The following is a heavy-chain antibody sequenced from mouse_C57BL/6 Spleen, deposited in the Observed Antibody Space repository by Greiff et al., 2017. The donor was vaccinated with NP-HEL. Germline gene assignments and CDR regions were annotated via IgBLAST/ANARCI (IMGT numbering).Heavy chain of an antibody. Sequence: DVQLVESGGGLVKPGGSLKLSCAASGFTFSSYAMSWVRQTPEKRLEWVATISDGGSYTYYPDNVKGRFTISRDNAKNNLYLQMSHLKSEDTAMYYCARYHEDYAMDYWGQGTSVTVSS. J-gene: IGHJ4*01. V-gene: IGHV5-4*01. CDR3: ARYHEDYAMDY. CDR1: GFTFSSYA. CDR2: ISDGGSYT. D-gene: IGHD5-1*01.